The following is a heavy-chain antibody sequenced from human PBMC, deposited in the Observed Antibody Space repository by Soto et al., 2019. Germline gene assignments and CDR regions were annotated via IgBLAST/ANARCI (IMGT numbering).Heavy chain of an antibody. CDR3: ARDDFVVRGVYYYYGMDV. CDR2: IIGYNANT. Sequence: QAQLVQSGAEVKKPGASVKVSCKASGYTFSSYGITWVRQAPGHWREWMALIIGYNANTNYAQNLQGRVTMTTDTSTTTAYMELRSPRSDDTAVYYCARDDFVVRGVYYYYGMDVWGQGTTVTVSS. D-gene: IGHD3-10*01. J-gene: IGHJ6*02. V-gene: IGHV1-18*01. CDR1: GYTFSSYG.